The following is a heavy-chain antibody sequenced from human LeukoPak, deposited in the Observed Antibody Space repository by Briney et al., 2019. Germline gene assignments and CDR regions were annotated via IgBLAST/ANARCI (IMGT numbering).Heavy chain of an antibody. J-gene: IGHJ4*02. CDR2: INSDGSST. CDR1: GFTFSSYW. Sequence: GGSLRLSCAASGFTFSSYWMHWVRQAPGKGLVWVSRINSDGSSTSYADSVKGRFTISRDNAKNTLYLQMNSLRAEDTAVYYCARVRTVTSPHTSPPDYWGQGTLVTVSA. CDR3: ARVRTVTSPHTSPPDY. V-gene: IGHV3-74*01. D-gene: IGHD4-17*01.